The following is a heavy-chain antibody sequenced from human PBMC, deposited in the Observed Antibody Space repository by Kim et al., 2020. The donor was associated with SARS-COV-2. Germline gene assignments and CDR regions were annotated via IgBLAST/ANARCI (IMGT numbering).Heavy chain of an antibody. CDR3: AKMSSGGWRPIDY. CDR2: ISGIGTTT. J-gene: IGHJ4*02. V-gene: IGHV3-23*01. Sequence: GGSLRLSCAASGFTFSSYAMSWVRRAPGNGLEWVSAISGIGTTTYYADSVKGRFTLSSDNSKNTLYLQLNSLRAEDTAVYYCAKMSSGGWRPIDYWGQGTLVTVSS. CDR1: GFTFSSYA. D-gene: IGHD6-19*01.